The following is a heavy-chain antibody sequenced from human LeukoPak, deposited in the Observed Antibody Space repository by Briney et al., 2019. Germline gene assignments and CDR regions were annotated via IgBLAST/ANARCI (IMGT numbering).Heavy chain of an antibody. CDR3: ASGLLDSSGYFLNY. CDR2: ISSSGSTI. CDR1: EFTFSDYY. D-gene: IGHD3-22*01. V-gene: IGHV3-11*01. J-gene: IGHJ4*02. Sequence: GGSLRLSCAASEFTFSDYYMSWIRQAPGKGLEWVSYISSSGSTIYYADSVKGRFTISRDNAKNSLYLQMNSLRAEDTAVYYCASGLLDSSGYFLNYWGQGTLVTVSS.